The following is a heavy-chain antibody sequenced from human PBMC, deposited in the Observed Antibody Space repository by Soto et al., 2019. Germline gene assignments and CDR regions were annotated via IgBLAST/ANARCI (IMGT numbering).Heavy chain of an antibody. Sequence: PSETLSLTCTVSGVSIISGDYYWSLIRQPPGKGLEWIGYIYYSGSTYYNPSLKSRVTISVDTSKNQFSLKLSSVTAADTAVYYCAFGDFLAALQGMSVRGQRTTVIV. CDR3: AFGDFLAALQGMSV. CDR2: IYYSGST. CDR1: GVSIISGDYY. J-gene: IGHJ6*02. D-gene: IGHD3-16*01. V-gene: IGHV4-30-4*01.